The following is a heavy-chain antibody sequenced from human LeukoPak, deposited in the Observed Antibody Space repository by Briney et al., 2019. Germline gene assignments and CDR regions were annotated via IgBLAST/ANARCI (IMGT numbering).Heavy chain of an antibody. V-gene: IGHV1-18*01. CDR3: ARGQSLWFGVPGY. CDR1: GYTFTSYG. D-gene: IGHD3-10*01. Sequence: ASVKVSCKASGYTFTSYGISWVRQAPGQGLEWMGWISAYNGNTNYAQKFQGRVTMTRNTSISTAYMELSSLRSEDTAVYYCARGQSLWFGVPGYWGQGTLVTVSS. CDR2: ISAYNGNT. J-gene: IGHJ4*02.